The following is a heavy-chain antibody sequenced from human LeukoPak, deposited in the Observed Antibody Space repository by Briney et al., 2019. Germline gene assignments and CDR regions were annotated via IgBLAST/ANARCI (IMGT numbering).Heavy chain of an antibody. Sequence: SETLSLTCTVSGYSISSGYYWGWIRPPPGKGLEWIGSIYHSGSTYYNPSLKSRVTISVDTSKNQFSLKLSSVTAADTAVYYCARSGYDWGQGTLVTVSS. CDR3: ARSGYD. D-gene: IGHD3-10*01. J-gene: IGHJ4*02. CDR2: IYHSGST. CDR1: GYSISSGYY. V-gene: IGHV4-38-2*02.